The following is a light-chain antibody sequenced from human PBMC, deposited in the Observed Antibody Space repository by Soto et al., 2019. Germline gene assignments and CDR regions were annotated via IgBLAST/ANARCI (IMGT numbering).Light chain of an antibody. CDR2: GAS. CDR3: QQYGSSPPFT. J-gene: IGKJ3*01. V-gene: IGKV3-20*01. CDR1: QSVSSSY. Sequence: EIVLTQSPGTLSLSPGERATLSCRASQSVSSSYLAWYQQKPGQAPRLLIYGASSRATGIPDRFSGSGSGKDFTLTISRLEPEAFAVYYCQQYGSSPPFTFGPGTKVDIK.